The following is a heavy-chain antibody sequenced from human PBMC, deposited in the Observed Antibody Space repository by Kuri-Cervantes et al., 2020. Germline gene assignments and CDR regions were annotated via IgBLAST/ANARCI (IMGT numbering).Heavy chain of an antibody. D-gene: IGHD1-26*01. CDR2: IIPIFGTA. V-gene: IGHV1-69*05. J-gene: IGHJ5*02. CDR3: ARGGRVYNWFDP. CDR1: GYTFTGYY. Sequence: SVKVSCKASGYTFTGYYMHWVRQAPGQGLEWMGWIIPIFGTANYAQKFQGRVTITTDESTSTAYMELSSLRSEDTAVYYCARGGRVYNWFDPWGQGTLVTVSS.